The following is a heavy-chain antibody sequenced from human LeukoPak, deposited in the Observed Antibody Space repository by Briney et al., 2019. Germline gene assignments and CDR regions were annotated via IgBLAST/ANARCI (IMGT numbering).Heavy chain of an antibody. CDR3: ARENDYALDY. Sequence: GGSLTLSCAASGFTFSNYGMHWVRQAPGKGLEWVAVIRYVGSDKYYADSVKGRFTISRDNSQNTMYLQMNSLRAEDTAVYYCARENDYALDYWGQGTLVTVSS. CDR2: IRYVGSDK. J-gene: IGHJ4*02. V-gene: IGHV3-30*12. CDR1: GFTFSNYG. D-gene: IGHD4-17*01.